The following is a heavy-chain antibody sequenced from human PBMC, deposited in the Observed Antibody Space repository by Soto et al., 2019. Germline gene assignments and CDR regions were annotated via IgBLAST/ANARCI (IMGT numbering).Heavy chain of an antibody. CDR1: GGSFTSNNW. J-gene: IGHJ4*02. CDR3: ASRDPGTSVDY. CDR2: IYRTGST. Sequence: SETLSLTCAVSGGSFTSNNWWTWVRQPPGQGLEWIGEIYRTGSTNYNPSLKSRVTISLEKSENQFSLKVTSLTAADTAVYYCASRDPGTSVDYWGQGTWGTV. D-gene: IGHD1-7*01. V-gene: IGHV4-4*02.